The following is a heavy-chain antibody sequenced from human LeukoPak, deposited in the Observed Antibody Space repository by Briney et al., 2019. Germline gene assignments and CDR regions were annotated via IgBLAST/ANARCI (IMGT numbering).Heavy chain of an antibody. J-gene: IGHJ4*02. V-gene: IGHV4-4*07. D-gene: IGHD5-18*01. Sequence: SETLSLTCTVSGGSISSYYCNWIRQPAGKGLQWIGRIYTSGGTNYNPSLKSRVTMSVDTSKNQFSLKLSSVTAADTAVYYCARVGGAYNYGYFDSWGQGTLVTVSS. CDR2: IYTSGGT. CDR1: GGSISSYY. CDR3: ARVGGAYNYGYFDS.